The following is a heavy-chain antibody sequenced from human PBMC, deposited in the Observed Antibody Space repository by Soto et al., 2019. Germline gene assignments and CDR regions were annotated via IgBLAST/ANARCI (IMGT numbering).Heavy chain of an antibody. Sequence: PGGSLRLSCAASGFTFNKYAISWVRQAPGKGLEWVSAIRGRGGDTYYADSVKGRFTISRDNSKNTLDLEMNSLRAEDTAVYYCAKDRIARDDILTGRTDYYGMDVWGQGTTVTVSS. CDR2: IRGRGGDT. D-gene: IGHD3-9*01. CDR1: GFTFNKYA. V-gene: IGHV3-23*01. J-gene: IGHJ6*02. CDR3: AKDRIARDDILTGRTDYYGMDV.